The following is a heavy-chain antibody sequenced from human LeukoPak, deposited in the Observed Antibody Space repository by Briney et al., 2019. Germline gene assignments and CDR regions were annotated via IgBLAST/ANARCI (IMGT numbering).Heavy chain of an antibody. V-gene: IGHV3-21*01. Sequence: GGSLRLSCAASGFTFSSCSMNWVRQAPGKGLEWVSSISSTSTYIYYADSVKGRFTISRDNAKNSLYLQMNSLRAEDTAVYYCARDRFFGSSSWYSDYYYGMDVWGQGTTVTVSS. D-gene: IGHD6-13*01. CDR3: ARDRFFGSSSWYSDYYYGMDV. CDR1: GFTFSSCS. J-gene: IGHJ6*02. CDR2: ISSTSTYI.